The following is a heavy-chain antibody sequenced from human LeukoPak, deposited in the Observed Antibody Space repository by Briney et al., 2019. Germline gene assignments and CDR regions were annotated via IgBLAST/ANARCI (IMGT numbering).Heavy chain of an antibody. CDR1: GDSFSSNSVT. V-gene: IGHV6-1*01. Sequence: SQTLSLTCAISGDSFSSNSVTWNWIRQSPSRGLEWLGRTYYRSTWYNDYAVSVRGRITVNPDTSKNQFSLHLNSVTPEDTAVYYCARRLAQYDCFDPWGQGILVTVSS. D-gene: IGHD3-9*01. CDR2: TYYRSTWYN. CDR3: ARRLAQYDCFDP. J-gene: IGHJ5*02.